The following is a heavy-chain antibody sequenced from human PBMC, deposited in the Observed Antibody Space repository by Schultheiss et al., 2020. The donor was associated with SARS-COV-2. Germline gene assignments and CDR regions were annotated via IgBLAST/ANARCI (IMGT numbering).Heavy chain of an antibody. CDR2: TYYSGST. V-gene: IGHV4-34*01. CDR3: ARTYNWNDGDTEVQMFDH. Sequence: SETLSLTCAVYGGSFSGYYWGWIRQPPGKGLEWIGSTYYSGSTYYNTSPKCRVTISVDTSKNQFSLKLSAVTAADTAVYYCARTYNWNDGDTEVQMFDHWGQGALVTVSS. J-gene: IGHJ5*02. D-gene: IGHD1-1*01. CDR1: GGSFSGYY.